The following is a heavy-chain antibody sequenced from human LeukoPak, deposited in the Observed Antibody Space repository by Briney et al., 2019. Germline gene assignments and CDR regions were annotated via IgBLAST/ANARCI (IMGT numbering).Heavy chain of an antibody. V-gene: IGHV3-7*03. J-gene: IGHJ4*02. CDR1: GFTFSGYW. CDR2: IKQDGSEK. Sequence: PGGSLRLSYAASGFTFSGYWMSWVRQTPGKGLEWVANIKQDGSEKYYVDSVKGRFTISRDNAKNSLYLQLNSLRADDTAVYYCARVRGTYSLDYWGQGTLVTVSS. CDR3: ARVRGTYSLDY. D-gene: IGHD1-26*01.